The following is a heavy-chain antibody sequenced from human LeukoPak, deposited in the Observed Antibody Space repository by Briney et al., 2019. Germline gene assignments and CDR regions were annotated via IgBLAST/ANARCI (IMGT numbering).Heavy chain of an antibody. V-gene: IGHV1-18*04. J-gene: IGHJ5*02. Sequence: ASVKVSCKASGYTFTSYYMHWVRQAPGQGLEWMGWISAYNGNTNYAQKLQGRVTMTTDTSTSTAYMELRSLRSDDTAVYYCARDLAFGIGDWFDPWGQGTLVTVSS. CDR1: GYTFTSYY. CDR3: ARDLAFGIGDWFDP. CDR2: ISAYNGNT. D-gene: IGHD3-10*01.